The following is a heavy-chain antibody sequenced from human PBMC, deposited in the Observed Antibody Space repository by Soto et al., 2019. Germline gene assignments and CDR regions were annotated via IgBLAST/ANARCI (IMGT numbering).Heavy chain of an antibody. D-gene: IGHD2-2*01. CDR1: GFTFSNFG. Sequence: HPGGSLRLSCAASGFTFSNFGMHWVRQAPGKGLEWVASVSYDGTKKHSADSVKGRFTISRDSSKNTLYLQMSSLRAGDTAVYYCAKDYLGNSNAFDIWGRGTMVTVSS. CDR2: VSYDGTKK. V-gene: IGHV3-30*18. J-gene: IGHJ3*02. CDR3: AKDYLGNSNAFDI.